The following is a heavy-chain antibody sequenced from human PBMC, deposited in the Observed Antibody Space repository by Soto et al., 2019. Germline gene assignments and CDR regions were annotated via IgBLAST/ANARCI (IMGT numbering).Heavy chain of an antibody. V-gene: IGHV1-18*01. CDR3: ASYSGYDFWLDY. CDR2: ISAYNGNT. D-gene: IGHD5-12*01. CDR1: GYTVTSYG. Sequence: ASVKVSCKASGYTVTSYGISWVRQAPGQGLEWMGWISAYNGNTNYAQKLQGRVTMTTDTSTSTAYMELRSLRSDDTAVYYCASYSGYDFWLDYWGQRTLVTVSS. J-gene: IGHJ4*02.